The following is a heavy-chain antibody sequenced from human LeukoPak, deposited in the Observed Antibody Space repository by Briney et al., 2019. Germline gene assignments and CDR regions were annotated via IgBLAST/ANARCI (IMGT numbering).Heavy chain of an antibody. CDR2: IYAGDSDI. Sequence: GESLKISCKGSGYNFASYWIGWVRQMPGRGLEWMGIIYAGDSDIRYSPSFQGQVTISADKSISTAYLQWSSLEASDTAIYYCARHEYSNYVFDYWGQRTLVTVSS. CDR1: GYNFASYW. D-gene: IGHD4-11*01. V-gene: IGHV5-51*01. J-gene: IGHJ4*02. CDR3: ARHEYSNYVFDY.